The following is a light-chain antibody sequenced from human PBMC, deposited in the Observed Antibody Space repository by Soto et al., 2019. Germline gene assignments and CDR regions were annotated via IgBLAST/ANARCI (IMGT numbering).Light chain of an antibody. Sequence: DIQMTQSPSTLSASVGDRVTITCRASQSISCWLAWYQQKPGKAPKLLIYKASSLESGVPSRFSGSGSGTEFTLTISSLQPDDFATYYCQQYSSYWTFGQGTKV. CDR2: KAS. V-gene: IGKV1-5*03. J-gene: IGKJ1*01. CDR1: QSISCW. CDR3: QQYSSYWT.